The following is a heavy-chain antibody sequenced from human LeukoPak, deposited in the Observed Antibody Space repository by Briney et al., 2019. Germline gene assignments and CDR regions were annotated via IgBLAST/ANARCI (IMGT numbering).Heavy chain of an antibody. CDR1: GFTFSSYS. D-gene: IGHD3-3*01. V-gene: IGHV3-21*01. J-gene: IGHJ4*02. CDR2: ISSSSSYI. CDR3: ARLVYDFWSGSVYFDY. Sequence: GGSLRLSCAASGFTFSSYSMNWVRQAPGKGLEWVSSISSSSSYIFYSDSVKGRFTIPRDNAKNSLYLQMNSLRAEDTAVYYCARLVYDFWSGSVYFDYWGQGTLVTVSS.